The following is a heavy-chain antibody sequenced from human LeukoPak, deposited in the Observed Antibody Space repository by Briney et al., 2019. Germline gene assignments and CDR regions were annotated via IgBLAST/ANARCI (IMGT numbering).Heavy chain of an antibody. Sequence: PGGSLRLSCVASGFTFSSYAMSWVRQAPGKGLEWVSAISGSGGSTYYADSVKGRFTISRDNSKNTLYLQMNSLRAEDTAVYYCAKSDSGSYYYYYYGMDVWGQGTTVTVSS. V-gene: IGHV3-23*01. CDR1: GFTFSSYA. D-gene: IGHD1-26*01. CDR2: ISGSGGST. CDR3: AKSDSGSYYYYYYGMDV. J-gene: IGHJ6*02.